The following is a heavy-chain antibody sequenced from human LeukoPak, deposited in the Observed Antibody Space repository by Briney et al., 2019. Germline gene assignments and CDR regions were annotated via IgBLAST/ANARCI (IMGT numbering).Heavy chain of an antibody. J-gene: IGHJ4*02. CDR3: AITMASTAMAQNDY. CDR1: GGTFSSYA. Sequence: SVKVSCKASGGTFSSYAISWVRQAPGQGLEWMGRIIPILGIANYAQKFQGRVTITADKSTSTAYMELSSLRSEDTAVYYCAITMASTAMAQNDYWGQGTLVTVSS. CDR2: IIPILGIA. D-gene: IGHD5-18*01. V-gene: IGHV1-69*04.